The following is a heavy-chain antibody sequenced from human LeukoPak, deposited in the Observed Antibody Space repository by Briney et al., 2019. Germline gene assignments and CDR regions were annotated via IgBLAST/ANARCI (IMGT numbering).Heavy chain of an antibody. CDR3: AKAYESSGYYSHFDY. CDR1: GFTFSSYA. J-gene: IGHJ4*02. D-gene: IGHD3-22*01. V-gene: IGHV3-23*01. CDR2: ISGSAGST. Sequence: GGSLRLSCAASGFTFSSYAMSWVRQAPGKGLQWVSAISGSAGSTYYADSVKGRFTISRDNPKNTLYLQMNSLRAEDTAVYYCAKAYESSGYYSHFDYWGQGTLVTVSS.